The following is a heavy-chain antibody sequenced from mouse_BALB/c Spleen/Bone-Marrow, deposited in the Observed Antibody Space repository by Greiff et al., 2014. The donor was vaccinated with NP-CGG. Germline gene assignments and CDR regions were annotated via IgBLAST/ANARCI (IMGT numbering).Heavy chain of an antibody. CDR3: ASYYYGRYFDV. J-gene: IGHJ1*01. CDR2: IDPANGNT. Sequence: PEQGLEWIGRIDPANGNTKYDPKFQGKATITADTSSNTAYLQLSSLTSEDTAVYYCASYYYGRYFDVWGAGTTVTVSS. D-gene: IGHD1-1*01. V-gene: IGHV14-3*02.